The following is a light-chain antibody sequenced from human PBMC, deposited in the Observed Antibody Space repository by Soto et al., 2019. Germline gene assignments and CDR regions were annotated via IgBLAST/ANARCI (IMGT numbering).Light chain of an antibody. V-gene: IGLV4-69*01. CDR3: QTWGTGHKV. CDR2: LNSDGSH. J-gene: IGLJ2*01. Sequence: QSVLTQSPSASASLGASVKLTCTLSSGHSSYAIAWHQQQPEKGPRYLMKLNSDGSHSKGDGIPDRFSGSSSGAERYLTISSLQSEDEADYYCQTWGTGHKVFGGGTKLTVL. CDR1: SGHSSYA.